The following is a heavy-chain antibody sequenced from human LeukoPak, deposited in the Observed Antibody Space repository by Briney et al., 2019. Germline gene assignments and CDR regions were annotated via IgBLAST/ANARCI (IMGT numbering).Heavy chain of an antibody. CDR1: GGSISSKTYY. Sequence: PSETLSLTCTVSGGSISSKTYYWGWIRQPPGKGLEWIGSIYYSGITYYNPSLKSRVTISVDTSKNQFSLKLSSVTAADTAVYYCASIEVATVTSDYWGQGTLVTVSS. CDR2: IYYSGIT. V-gene: IGHV4-39*01. CDR3: ASIEVATVTSDY. J-gene: IGHJ4*02. D-gene: IGHD2-21*02.